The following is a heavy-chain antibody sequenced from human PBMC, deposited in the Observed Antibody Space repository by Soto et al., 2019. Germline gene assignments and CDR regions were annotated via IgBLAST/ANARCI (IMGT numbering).Heavy chain of an antibody. Sequence: EVQLVESGGGPVKPGGSLRLSCVASAFTFNNFPMHWVRQAPGEGLQWLASITSSSSYKYYADSVKGRFTISRDNAKNSLFLELTGPRAEDTAVYYCAREKCSSTSCNHGMDVWGLGTTVTVSS. V-gene: IGHV3-21*02. CDR3: AREKCSSTSCNHGMDV. CDR2: ITSSSSYK. CDR1: AFTFNNFP. D-gene: IGHD2-2*01. J-gene: IGHJ6*02.